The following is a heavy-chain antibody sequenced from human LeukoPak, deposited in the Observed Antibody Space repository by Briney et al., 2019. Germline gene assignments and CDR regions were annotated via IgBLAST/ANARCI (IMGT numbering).Heavy chain of an antibody. J-gene: IGHJ6*02. CDR3: ARTVTKYSSPYYGMDV. V-gene: IGHV1-69*13. CDR2: IIPIFGTA. D-gene: IGHD6-19*01. Sequence: GASVTVSFTASGGTFSSYAISWVRPAPGQGLEWMGGIIPIFGTANYAQKFQGRVTITADESTSTAYMELSSLRSEDTAVYYCARTVTKYSSPYYGMDVWGQGTTVTVSS. CDR1: GGTFSSYA.